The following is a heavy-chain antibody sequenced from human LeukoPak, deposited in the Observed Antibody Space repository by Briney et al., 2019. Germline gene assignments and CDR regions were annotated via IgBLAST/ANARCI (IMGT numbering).Heavy chain of an antibody. CDR3: TRRTLYVWGSYRENWFDP. V-gene: IGHV3-73*01. J-gene: IGHJ5*02. CDR1: GFTFSGSA. Sequence: GGSLRLSCAASGFTFSGSAMHWVRQASGKGLEWVGRIRSKANSYATAYAASVKGRFTISRDDSKNTAYLQMNSLKTEDTAVYYCTRRTLYVWGSYRENWFDPWGQGTLVTVSS. CDR2: IRSKANSYAT. D-gene: IGHD3-16*02.